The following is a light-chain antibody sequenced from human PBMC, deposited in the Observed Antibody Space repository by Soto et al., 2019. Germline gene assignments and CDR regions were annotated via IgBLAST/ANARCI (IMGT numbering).Light chain of an antibody. CDR1: QSVSSIY. J-gene: IGKJ5*01. CDR3: HQYGSSPIT. V-gene: IGKV3-20*01. CDR2: ATS. Sequence: EVVLTQSPGTLSLSPGERATLSCRASQSVSSIYLALYQQKPGQAPSLLIYATSSRATGIPDRFSGSGSGTDFSLTISRLEPEGFAVYYCHQYGSSPITFGQRRRLEIK.